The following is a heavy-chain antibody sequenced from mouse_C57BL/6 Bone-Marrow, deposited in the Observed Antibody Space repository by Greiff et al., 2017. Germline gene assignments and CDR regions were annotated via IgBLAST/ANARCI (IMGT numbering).Heavy chain of an antibody. CDR3: ARHSSGAMDH. V-gene: IGHV1-59*01. CDR1: GYTFTSYW. J-gene: IGHJ4*01. D-gene: IGHD3-1*01. CDR2: IDPSDSYT. Sequence: QVQLQQPGAELVRPGTSVKLSCKASGYTFTSYWMHWVKQRPGQGLEWIGVIDPSDSYTNYNQKFKGKATLTVDTSSSTAYMQLSSLTSEDSAVYYCARHSSGAMDHWGQGTSVTVSS.